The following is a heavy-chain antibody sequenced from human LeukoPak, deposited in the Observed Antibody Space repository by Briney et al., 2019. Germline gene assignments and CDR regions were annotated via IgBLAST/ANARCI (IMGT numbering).Heavy chain of an antibody. CDR1: GFTFNDCY. V-gene: IGHV3-11*01. Sequence: GGSLRLSCAASGFTFNDCYMSWIRQAPGKGLEWLSYINIGGTNTHYADSVKGRFTISRDNAKKSLYLEMNNLRAEDTAVYYCATDGAGFDTWGQGVLVTVSS. CDR2: INIGGTNT. CDR3: ATDGAGFDT. J-gene: IGHJ5*02.